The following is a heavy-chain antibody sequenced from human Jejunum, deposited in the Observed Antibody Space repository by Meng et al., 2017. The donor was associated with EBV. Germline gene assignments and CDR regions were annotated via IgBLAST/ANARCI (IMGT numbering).Heavy chain of an antibody. Sequence: PLEQSGTGLVKPSETLSPTCTVSGGSVNSGNVYWSWIRQPLGKGLGWIGYIYYSESTNYIPTLKSRVTISLETSKNKFSLKLSSVSAADTDVYYCAGLRYSGYDRAFDHWGQGALVTVSS. V-gene: IGHV4-61*01. J-gene: IGHJ4*02. D-gene: IGHD5-12*01. CDR3: AGLRYSGYDRAFDH. CDR2: IYYSEST. CDR1: GGSVNSGNVY.